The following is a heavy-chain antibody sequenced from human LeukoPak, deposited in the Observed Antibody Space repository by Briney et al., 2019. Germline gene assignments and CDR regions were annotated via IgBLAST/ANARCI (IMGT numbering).Heavy chain of an antibody. V-gene: IGHV3-21*01. CDR1: GFTFSSYS. D-gene: IGHD3-22*01. Sequence: GGSLRLSCAASGFTFSSYSMNWVPQAPGKGLEWVSSISSSSSYIYYADSVKGRFTISRDNAKNSLYLQMNSLRAEDTAVYYCARDSAYHDSSGYYYAAFDIWGQGTMVTVSS. J-gene: IGHJ3*02. CDR3: ARDSAYHDSSGYYYAAFDI. CDR2: ISSSSSYI.